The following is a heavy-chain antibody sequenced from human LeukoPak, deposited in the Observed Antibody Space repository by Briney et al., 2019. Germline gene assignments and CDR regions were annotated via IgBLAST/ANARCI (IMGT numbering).Heavy chain of an antibody. D-gene: IGHD5-24*01. V-gene: IGHV3-9*03. Sequence: GGSLRLSCAASGFTFSSYAMHWVRQAPGKGLEWVSGISWNSGSIGYADSVKGRFTISRDNAKNSLYLQMNSLRAEDMALYYCAKESDGSAFDYWGQGTLVTVSS. J-gene: IGHJ4*02. CDR3: AKESDGSAFDY. CDR2: ISWNSGSI. CDR1: GFTFSSYA.